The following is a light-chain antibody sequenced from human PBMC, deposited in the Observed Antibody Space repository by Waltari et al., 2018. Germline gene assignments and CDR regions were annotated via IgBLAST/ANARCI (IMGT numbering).Light chain of an antibody. CDR2: LGS. V-gene: IGKV2-28*01. CDR3: MQGLQTSIT. Sequence: DIVMTQSPLSLPVTPGEPASISCRSSQSLLYSNGNNYLDWYLQKPGQSPQLLIYLGSNRASGVPDRFSGSGSGADFTLRISRVEAEDVGLYYCMQGLQTSITFGQGTRLEIK. J-gene: IGKJ5*01. CDR1: QSLLYSNGNNY.